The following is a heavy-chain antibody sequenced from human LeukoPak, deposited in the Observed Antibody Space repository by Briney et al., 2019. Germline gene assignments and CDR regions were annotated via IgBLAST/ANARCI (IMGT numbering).Heavy chain of an antibody. CDR3: ARGGFNYDFDY. CDR2: INSDGSST. D-gene: IGHD5-18*01. CDR1: AFTFSTYA. J-gene: IGHJ4*02. V-gene: IGHV3-74*01. Sequence: PGKSLRLSCAASAFTFSTYAMHWVRQAPGKGLVWVSRINSDGSSTNYADSVKGRFTISRDNAKNTLYLQMSSLRAEDTAVYYCARGGFNYDFDYWGQGTLVTVSS.